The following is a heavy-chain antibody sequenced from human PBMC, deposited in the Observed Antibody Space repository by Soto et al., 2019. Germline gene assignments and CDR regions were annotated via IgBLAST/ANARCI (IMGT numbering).Heavy chain of an antibody. CDR3: AFFQMESYNPNANDAFDV. D-gene: IGHD1-1*01. CDR2: ISHSGTP. Sequence: SETRSLTCGVSGVSVSSGGSSWSWIRQTPGKGLQWVGYISHSGTPYYNPSLKPRVTISVDRSKNRFSLNLSSVTAADTAVYFCAFFQMESYNPNANDAFDVWGQGTLDTVSS. J-gene: IGHJ3*01. V-gene: IGHV4-30-2*01. CDR1: GVSVSSGGSS.